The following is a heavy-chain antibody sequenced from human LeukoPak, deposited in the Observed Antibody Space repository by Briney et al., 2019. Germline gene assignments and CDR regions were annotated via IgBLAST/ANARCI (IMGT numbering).Heavy chain of an antibody. V-gene: IGHV3-7*01. CDR3: ATSIGYPYTLDV. Sequence: GGSLRLSCAASGFTFSNYWVAWVRQAPGKGLEWVANIKGDGSEKYYEDSVKGRFTISRDNAKNSLYLQMNSLRAEDTALYYCATSIGYPYTLDVWGRGTTVTVSS. J-gene: IGHJ6*02. D-gene: IGHD5-18*01. CDR1: GFTFSNYW. CDR2: IKGDGSEK.